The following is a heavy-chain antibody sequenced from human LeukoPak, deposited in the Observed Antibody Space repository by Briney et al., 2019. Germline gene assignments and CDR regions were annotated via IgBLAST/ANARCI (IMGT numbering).Heavy chain of an antibody. CDR2: ISAYNGNT. Sequence: ASVKVSCKASGYTFTSYGISWVRQAPGQGLEWMGWISAYNGNTNYAQKLQGRVTMTTDTSTSTAYMELRSLRSDDTAVYYCAREGEGQQLVRFPLPDYWGQGTLVTVSS. V-gene: IGHV1-18*01. J-gene: IGHJ4*02. CDR3: AREGEGQQLVRFPLPDY. CDR1: GYTFTSYG. D-gene: IGHD6-6*01.